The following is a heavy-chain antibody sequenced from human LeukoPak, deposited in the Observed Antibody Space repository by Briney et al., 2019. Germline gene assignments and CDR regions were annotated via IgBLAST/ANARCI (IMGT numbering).Heavy chain of an antibody. J-gene: IGHJ6*02. V-gene: IGHV1-8*02. CDR2: MNPNSGNT. CDR3: ARVYYYDSSGYYYSPGYYGMDV. D-gene: IGHD3-22*01. Sequence: GASVKVSCKASGYTFTGYYMHWVRQAPGQGLEWMGWMNPNSGNTGYAQKFQGRVTMTRNTSISTAYMELSSLRSEDTAVYYCARVYYYDSSGYYYSPGYYGMDVWGQGTTVTVSS. CDR1: GYTFTGYY.